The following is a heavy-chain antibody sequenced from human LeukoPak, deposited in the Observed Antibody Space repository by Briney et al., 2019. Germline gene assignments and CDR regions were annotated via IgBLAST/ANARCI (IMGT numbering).Heavy chain of an antibody. CDR1: GASINTYY. D-gene: IGHD3-22*01. V-gene: IGHV4-59*01. Sequence: SETLSLTCTVSGASINTYYWTWIRQPPGKGLEWIGYIYYSGSTSYNPSLKSRVTISVDTSKNQFSLKLSSVTAADTAVYYCARGDSSGYYYYWGQGTLVTVSS. CDR3: ARGDSSGYYYY. CDR2: IYYSGST. J-gene: IGHJ4*02.